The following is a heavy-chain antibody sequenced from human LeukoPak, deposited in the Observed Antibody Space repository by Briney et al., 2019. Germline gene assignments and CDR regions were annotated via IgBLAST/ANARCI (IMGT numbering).Heavy chain of an antibody. CDR3: ARDTSLYPYYMDV. CDR2: IYTSGST. Sequence: PSQTLSLTCTVSGGSISSGSYYWNWIRQPAGKGLEWIGRIYTSGSTNYNPSLKSRVAISVDTSKNQFSLKLSSVTAADTAVYYCARDTSLYPYYMDVWGKGTTVTVSS. D-gene: IGHD2/OR15-2a*01. CDR1: GGSISSGSYY. J-gene: IGHJ6*03. V-gene: IGHV4-61*02.